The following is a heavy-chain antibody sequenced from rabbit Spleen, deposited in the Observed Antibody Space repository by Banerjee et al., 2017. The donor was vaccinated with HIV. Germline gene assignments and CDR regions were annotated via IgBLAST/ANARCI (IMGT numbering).Heavy chain of an antibody. J-gene: IGHJ6*01. CDR2: AYAGSSSST. D-gene: IGHD8-1*01. Sequence: QEQLVESGGDLVKPGASLTLTCKASGFSFNSGYDMCWVRQAPGKGLEWVARAYAGSSSSTYSATWAKGRFTISKTSSTTVTLQMTSLTAADTATYFCARDSGTSFSTYGMDLWGPGTLVT. V-gene: IGHV1S45*01. CDR3: ARDSGTSFSTYGMDL. CDR1: GFSFNSGYD.